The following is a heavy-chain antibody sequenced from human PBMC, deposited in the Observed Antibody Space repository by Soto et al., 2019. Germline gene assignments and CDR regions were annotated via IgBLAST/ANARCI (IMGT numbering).Heavy chain of an antibody. CDR3: ARGLNGYLHYFDY. CDR2: MNPNSGNT. D-gene: IGHD5-18*01. V-gene: IGHV1-8*01. CDR1: GYTFTSYD. Sequence: ASVKVSCKASGYTFTSYDINWVRQATGQGLEWMGWMNPNSGNTGYSQKFQGRVTITRDTSASTAYMELSSLRSEDTAVYYCARGLNGYLHYFDYWGQGTPVNVSS. J-gene: IGHJ4*02.